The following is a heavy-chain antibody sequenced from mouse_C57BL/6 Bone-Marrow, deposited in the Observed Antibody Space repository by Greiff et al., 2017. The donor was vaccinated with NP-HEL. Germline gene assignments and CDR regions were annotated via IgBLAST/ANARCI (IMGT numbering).Heavy chain of an antibody. D-gene: IGHD1-1*01. J-gene: IGHJ2*01. CDR1: GYTFTSYW. CDR2: IYPGNSDT. V-gene: IGHV1-5*01. Sequence: VQLQQSGTVLARPGASVKMSCKTSGYTFTSYWMHWVKQRPGQGLEWIGAIYPGNSDTSYNQKFKGKAKLTAVTSASTAYMELSSLTNEDSAVYYCTPTTTVVATPGFDYWGQGTTLTVSS. CDR3: TPTTTVVATPGFDY.